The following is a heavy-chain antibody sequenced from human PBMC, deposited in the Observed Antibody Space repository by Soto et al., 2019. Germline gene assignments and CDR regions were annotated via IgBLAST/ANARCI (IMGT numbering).Heavy chain of an antibody. CDR2: IYYSGST. Sequence: PSETLSLSCTVSGGSISSYYWSWIRQPPGKGLEWIGYIYYSGSTNYNPSLKSRVTISVDTSKDQFSLKLSSVTAADTAVYYCARGYDYGDYWGQGTLVTVSS. CDR1: GGSISSYY. CDR3: ARGYDYGDY. J-gene: IGHJ4*02. D-gene: IGHD2-2*01. V-gene: IGHV4-59*01.